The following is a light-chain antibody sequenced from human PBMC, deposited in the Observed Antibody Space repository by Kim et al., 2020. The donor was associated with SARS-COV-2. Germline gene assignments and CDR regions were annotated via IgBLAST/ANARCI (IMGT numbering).Light chain of an antibody. CDR3: QQYSSYSRM. J-gene: IGKJ4*02. V-gene: IGKV1-5*01. CDR1: QSIDTW. Sequence: DIQMTQSPSTLSASVGDRVTITCRASQSIDTWLAWYQQKLGKAPNLLIYEASTLERGVPSRFSGSGSGTEFTLTIGCLQPEDFATYYCQQYSSYSRMFGGGTKVDIK. CDR2: EAS.